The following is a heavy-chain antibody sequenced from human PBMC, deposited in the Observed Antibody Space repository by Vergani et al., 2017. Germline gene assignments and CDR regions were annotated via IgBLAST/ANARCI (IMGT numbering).Heavy chain of an antibody. J-gene: IGHJ4*02. CDR1: GFTFDDYG. Sequence: EVQLVESWGGVVRPGGSLRLSCAASGFTFDDYGMSWVRQAPWKGLELVSGINWNGGSTGYADSVKGRFTISREHAKNSLYLQMNSLRAEDTALYYCARDLRKGVRRYYYDSSGYYDWGQGTLVTVSS. CDR3: ARDLRKGVRRYYYDSSGYYD. V-gene: IGHV3-20*04. D-gene: IGHD3-22*01. CDR2: INWNGGST.